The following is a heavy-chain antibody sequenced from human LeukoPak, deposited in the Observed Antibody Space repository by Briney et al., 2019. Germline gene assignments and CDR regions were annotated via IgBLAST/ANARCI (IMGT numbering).Heavy chain of an antibody. CDR1: GFTFSSYA. Sequence: GGSLRLSCAASGFTFSSYAMHWVRQAPGKGLEWVAVISYDGSNKYYADSVKGRFTISRDNSKNTLYLQMNSLRAEDTAVYYCARGGGLYYDPPYDAFDIWGQGTMVTVSS. J-gene: IGHJ3*02. CDR3: ARGGGLYYDPPYDAFDI. CDR2: ISYDGSNK. V-gene: IGHV3-30-3*01. D-gene: IGHD3-22*01.